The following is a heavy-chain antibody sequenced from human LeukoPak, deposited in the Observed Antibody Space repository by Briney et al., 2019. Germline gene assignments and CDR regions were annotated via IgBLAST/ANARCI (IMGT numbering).Heavy chain of an antibody. CDR1: GFTFSSYA. V-gene: IGHV3-23*01. CDR2: ISGSGGST. Sequence: PGGSLRLSCAASGFTFSSYAMSWVRQAPGKGLEWVSAISGSGGSTYYADSVKGRFTISRDNSKNTLYLQMNSLRAEDTAVYYCAKGKYYDYVWGSYHLTWGQGTLVTVSS. CDR3: AKGKYYDYVWGSYHLT. D-gene: IGHD3-16*02. J-gene: IGHJ5*02.